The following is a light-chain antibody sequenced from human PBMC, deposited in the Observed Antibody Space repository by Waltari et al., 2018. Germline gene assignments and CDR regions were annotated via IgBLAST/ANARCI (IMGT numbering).Light chain of an antibody. J-gene: IGLJ3*02. CDR2: RNN. Sequence: QSVLTQPPSASGTPGQRVTIPCSGSSSNIGTTYVFWYKQLPGTAPKLLIFRNNRRPSRVPDRFSGSKSGTSASLDISGLRSEDEADYYCAAWDDRQSGPYWVFGGGTKLTVL. V-gene: IGLV1-47*01. CDR1: SSNIGTTY. CDR3: AAWDDRQSGPYWV.